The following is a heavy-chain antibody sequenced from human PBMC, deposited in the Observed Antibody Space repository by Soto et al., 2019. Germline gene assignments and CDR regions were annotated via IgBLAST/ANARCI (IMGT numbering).Heavy chain of an antibody. CDR3: ARDTLRGVVIPT. V-gene: IGHV1-3*01. CDR2: INAGNGNT. CDR1: GYTFTSYA. J-gene: IGHJ5*02. Sequence: EASVKVSCKASGYTFTSYAMHWVRQAPGQRLEWMGWINAGNGNTKYSQKFQGRVTITRDTSASTAYMELSSLRSEDTAVYYCARDTLRGVVIPTWGQGTLVTVSS. D-gene: IGHD3-10*01.